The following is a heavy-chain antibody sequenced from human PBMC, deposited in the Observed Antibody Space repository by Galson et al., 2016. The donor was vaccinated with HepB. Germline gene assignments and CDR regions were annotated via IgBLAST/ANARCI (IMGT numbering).Heavy chain of an antibody. CDR3: AKDVKWNYIWGYFDY. CDR1: GFNFSSYA. J-gene: IGHJ4*02. D-gene: IGHD1-7*01. CDR2: LSGDGGTQ. V-gene: IGHV3-23*01. Sequence: SLRLSCAASGFNFSSYAMSWVRQAPGKGLEWVSSLSGDGGTQYNSDSVKGRFTIPRDNSNNTVYLQMNSLISEDTAVYYCAKDVKWNYIWGYFDYWGQGTPVTVSS.